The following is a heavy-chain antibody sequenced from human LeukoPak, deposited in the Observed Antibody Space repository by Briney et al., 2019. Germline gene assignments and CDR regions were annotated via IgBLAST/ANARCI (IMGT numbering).Heavy chain of an antibody. CDR3: ARFGGRATKDDRLDY. CDR2: INPSGGST. CDR1: GYTFTSYY. J-gene: IGHJ4*02. V-gene: IGHV1-46*01. Sequence: ASVEVSCKASGYTFTSYYMHWVRQAPGQGLEWMGIINPSGGSTSYAQKFQGRATITRDTSINTAYLELSSLTSEDTAVYYCARFGGRATKDDRLDYWGQGTLVTVSS. D-gene: IGHD3-16*01.